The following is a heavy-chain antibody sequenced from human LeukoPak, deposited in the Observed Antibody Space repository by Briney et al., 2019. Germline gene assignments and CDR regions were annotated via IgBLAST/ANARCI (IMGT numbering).Heavy chain of an antibody. J-gene: IGHJ5*02. CDR1: GGSFSGYY. V-gene: IGHV4-34*01. D-gene: IGHD2-2*02. Sequence: SETLSLTCAVYGGSFSGYYWSWIRQPPGKGLEWIGEINHSGSTNYNPSLKSRVTISVDTSKNQFSLKLSSVTAADTAVYYCARGPYCSSTSCYTHRWFDPWGQGTLVTVSS. CDR2: INHSGST. CDR3: ARGPYCSSTSCYTHRWFDP.